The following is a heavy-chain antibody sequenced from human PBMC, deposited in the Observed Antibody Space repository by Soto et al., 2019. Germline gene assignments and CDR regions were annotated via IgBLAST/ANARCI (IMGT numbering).Heavy chain of an antibody. V-gene: IGHV1-46*01. Sequence: GASVKVSCKASGYTFTSYYMHWVRQAPGQGLEWMGIINPSGGSTSYAQKFQGRVTMTRDTSTSTVYMELGSLRSEDTAVYYCAGVQLLLRGGFDDWGQGTLVTVSS. CDR3: AGVQLLLRGGFDD. CDR2: INPSGGST. CDR1: GYTFTSYY. J-gene: IGHJ4*02. D-gene: IGHD2-15*01.